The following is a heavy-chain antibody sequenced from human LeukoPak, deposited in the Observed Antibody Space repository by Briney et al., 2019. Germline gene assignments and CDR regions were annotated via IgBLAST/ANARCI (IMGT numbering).Heavy chain of an antibody. Sequence: GGSLRLSCAASGFTFSAHWMSWVRQAPGKGLEWVANIKQDESEKSYVDSVKGRFTISRDNSKNTLYLQMNSLRAEDTAVYYCVRDDDRPDNGLDYWGQGTLVTVSS. CDR2: IKQDESEK. V-gene: IGHV3-7*03. CDR1: GFTFSAHW. J-gene: IGHJ4*02. CDR3: VRDDDRPDNGLDY. D-gene: IGHD3-22*01.